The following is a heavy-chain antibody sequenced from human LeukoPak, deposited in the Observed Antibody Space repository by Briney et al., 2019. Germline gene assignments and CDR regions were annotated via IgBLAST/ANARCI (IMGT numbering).Heavy chain of an antibody. Sequence: PSETLSLTCTVSGGSISSSSYYWGWIRQPPGKGLEWIGSIYYSGSTYYNPSLKSRVTVSVDTSKNQFSLKLSSVTAADTAVYYCARGGRTIFGRDAFDIWGQGTMVTVSS. D-gene: IGHD3-3*01. J-gene: IGHJ3*02. CDR3: ARGGRTIFGRDAFDI. CDR1: GGSISSSSYY. V-gene: IGHV4-39*07. CDR2: IYYSGST.